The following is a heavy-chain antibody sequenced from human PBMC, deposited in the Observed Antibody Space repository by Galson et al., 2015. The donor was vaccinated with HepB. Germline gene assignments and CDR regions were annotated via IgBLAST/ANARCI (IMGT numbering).Heavy chain of an antibody. D-gene: IGHD2-15*01. V-gene: IGHV3-11*01. CDR1: GFTFSDYY. CDR2: INSGGSSI. Sequence: SLRLSRAASGFTFSDYYMSWIRQAPGKGLEWVSYINSGGSSIYYADSVKGRFTISRDNAKNSLYLQMNSLRAEDTAVYYCASPIVAHSGWYFDLWGRGTLVTVSS. J-gene: IGHJ2*01. CDR3: ASPIVAHSGWYFDL.